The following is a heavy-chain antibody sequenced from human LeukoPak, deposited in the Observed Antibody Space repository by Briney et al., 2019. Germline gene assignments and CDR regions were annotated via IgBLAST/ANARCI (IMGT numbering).Heavy chain of an antibody. J-gene: IGHJ5*02. CDR1: GYTFTSYD. Sequence: ASVKVSCKASGYTFTSYDINWVRQATGRGLEWMGRMNPNSGDTGYAQKFQGRVTMTRNTSISTAYMELSSLRSEDTAVYYCARGEGYYDSSGYNFLDPWGQGTLVTVSS. V-gene: IGHV1-8*01. CDR3: ARGEGYYDSSGYNFLDP. CDR2: MNPNSGDT. D-gene: IGHD3-22*01.